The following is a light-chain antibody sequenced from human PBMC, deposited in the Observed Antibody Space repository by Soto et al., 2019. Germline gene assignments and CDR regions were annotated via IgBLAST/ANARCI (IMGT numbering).Light chain of an antibody. Sequence: EILSTQSPATLSGSAGGTVTLSCRASQSIRTNVAWYQQIPGQAPRLLVYGASTRATGVPARFSGSGSGIEFTLTISSLQSEDSAFYYCQQYFNWPLTWTFGPGTKVDIK. CDR3: QQYFNWPLTWT. CDR2: GAS. J-gene: IGKJ3*01. CDR1: QSIRTN. V-gene: IGKV3-15*01.